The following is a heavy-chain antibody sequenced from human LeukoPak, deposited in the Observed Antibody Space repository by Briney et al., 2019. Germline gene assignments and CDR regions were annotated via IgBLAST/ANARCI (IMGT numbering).Heavy chain of an antibody. CDR1: GFTFSNYE. J-gene: IGHJ5*02. CDR2: MSSSGSTI. V-gene: IGHV3-48*03. Sequence: QPGGSLRLSCAASGFTFSNYEMNWVRQAPGKGLEWVSYMSSSGSTIYYADSVKGRFTISRDNAKNSLYLQMNSLRAEDTAVYYCARDGAGTVAWFDPWGQGTLVTVSS. D-gene: IGHD1-1*01. CDR3: ARDGAGTVAWFDP.